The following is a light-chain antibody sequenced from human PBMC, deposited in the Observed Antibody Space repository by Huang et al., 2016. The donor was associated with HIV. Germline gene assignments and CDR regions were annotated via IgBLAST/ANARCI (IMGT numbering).Light chain of an antibody. J-gene: IGKJ3*01. CDR1: QCVGTY. V-gene: IGKV3-11*01. CDR2: DAS. CDR3: QQRSNWPPIFT. Sequence: EVVLTQSPATLSLSPGERATLSCRASQCVGTYIAWYQPTPGQAPRLLIYDASTRAAGIPARFSGSGSGTVFTLTVSNLEPEDFAVYYCQQRSNWPPIFTFGPGTRVDIK.